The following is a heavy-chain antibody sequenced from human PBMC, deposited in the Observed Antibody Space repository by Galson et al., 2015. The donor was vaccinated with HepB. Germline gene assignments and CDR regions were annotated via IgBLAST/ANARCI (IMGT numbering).Heavy chain of an antibody. CDR1: GGTFSRYYA. D-gene: IGHD3-3*01. CDR3: GKSRFLEWVGSSGKEYKYYAMDV. V-gene: IGHV1-69*13. Sequence: SVKVSCKASGGTFSRYYAIAWVRQAPGQGLEWMGTLIPIFGTTNNAQKFQGSVAMTAAESTTTAYMELSSLKSEDTANSYCGKSRFLEWVGSSGKEYKYYAMDVWGQGTTVTVSS. CDR2: LIPIFGTT. J-gene: IGHJ6*02.